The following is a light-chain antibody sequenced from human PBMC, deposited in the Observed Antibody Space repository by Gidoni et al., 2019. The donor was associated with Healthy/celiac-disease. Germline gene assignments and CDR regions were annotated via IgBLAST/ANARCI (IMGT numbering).Light chain of an antibody. V-gene: IGKV3-15*01. CDR3: QQYNNWLRT. CDR2: GAS. Sequence: IVITQPPATLSVSPGERATLSCRASQSGSSNLAWYQQKPGQAPRLLIYGASTRATGIPARFSGSGSGTEFTLTISSLQSEDFAVYYCQQYNNWLRTFXXXTKLEIK. J-gene: IGKJ2*01. CDR1: QSGSSN.